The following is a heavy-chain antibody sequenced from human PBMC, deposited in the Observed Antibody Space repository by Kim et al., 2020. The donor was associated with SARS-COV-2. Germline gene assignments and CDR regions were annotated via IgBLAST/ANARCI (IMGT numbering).Heavy chain of an antibody. Sequence: YNDYAVSVKSRKTINPDTSKSQFALQLNSVTPEDTAVYYCARSSARRFDYWGQGTLVTVSS. CDR2: YN. V-gene: IGHV6-1*01. CDR3: ARSSARRFDY. J-gene: IGHJ4*02. D-gene: IGHD6-6*01.